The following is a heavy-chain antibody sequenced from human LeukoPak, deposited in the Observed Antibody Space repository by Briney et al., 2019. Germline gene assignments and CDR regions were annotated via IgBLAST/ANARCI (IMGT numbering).Heavy chain of an antibody. CDR2: IRYDGSDK. J-gene: IGHJ6*03. CDR3: AKEYAGSHYYYYYMDV. V-gene: IGHV3-30*02. CDR1: GFTFSSFG. Sequence: GGSLRPSCAASGFTFSSFGMHWVRQAPGKGLEWVAFIRYDGSDKYYADSVKGRLTISRDNSKKTLYLQMNSLRAEDTAVYYCAKEYAGSHYYYYYMDVWGKGTTVTVSS.